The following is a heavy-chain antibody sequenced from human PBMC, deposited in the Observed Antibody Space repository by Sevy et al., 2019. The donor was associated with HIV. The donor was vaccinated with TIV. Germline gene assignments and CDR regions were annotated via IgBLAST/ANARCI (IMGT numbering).Heavy chain of an antibody. CDR3: AREQWLDH. CDR2: ISSGSVHM. V-gene: IGHV3-21*01. J-gene: IGHJ5*02. Sequence: GGSLRLSCAASGFSFSDYNMNWVRQAPGKGLEWVSSISSGSVHMNYADSIKGRFTNSRDNAKNSLYLHLNSLRAEDTAVYYCAREQWLDHWGQGTLVTVSS. CDR1: GFSFSDYN.